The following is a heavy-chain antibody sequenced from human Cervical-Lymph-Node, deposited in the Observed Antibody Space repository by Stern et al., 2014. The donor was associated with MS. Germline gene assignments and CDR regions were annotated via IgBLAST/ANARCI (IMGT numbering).Heavy chain of an antibody. CDR2: INSDGSST. CDR1: GFTVSRYW. D-gene: IGHD6-19*01. Sequence: EVQLVESGGGLVQPGGSLRLSCAASGFTVSRYWMHWVRQSPGKGLGWVSRINSDGSSTSYADSAKGRFTISKDNAKNAVYLQMNSLRAEDTAVYYCARGLYSTGWSPLYGMDVWGQGTTVTVSS. J-gene: IGHJ6*02. CDR3: ARGLYSTGWSPLYGMDV. V-gene: IGHV3-74*01.